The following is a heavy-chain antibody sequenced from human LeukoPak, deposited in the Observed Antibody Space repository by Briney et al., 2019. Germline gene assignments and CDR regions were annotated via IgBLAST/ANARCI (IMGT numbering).Heavy chain of an antibody. Sequence: SETLSLTCTVSGGSISSYYWSWIRQPPGKGLEWIGYIYYSGSTNYGPSLKSRVTISVDTSKNQFSLKLSSVTAADTAVYYCARETEQWLVAFDIWGQGTMVTVSS. J-gene: IGHJ3*02. V-gene: IGHV4-59*01. CDR2: IYYSGST. D-gene: IGHD6-19*01. CDR3: ARETEQWLVAFDI. CDR1: GGSISSYY.